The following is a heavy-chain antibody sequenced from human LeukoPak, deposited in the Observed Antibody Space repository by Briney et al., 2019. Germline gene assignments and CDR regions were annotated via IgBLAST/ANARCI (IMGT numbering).Heavy chain of an antibody. CDR3: AKDMCSSTSCYRAFDY. CDR2: ISSSGSTI. D-gene: IGHD2-2*01. V-gene: IGHV3-11*04. CDR1: GFTFSDYY. Sequence: GGSLRLSCAASGFTFSDYYMSWIRQAPGKGLEWVSYISSSGSTIYYADSVKGRFTISRDNSKNTLYLQMNSLRAEDTAVYYCAKDMCSSTSCYRAFDYWGQGTLVTVSS. J-gene: IGHJ4*02.